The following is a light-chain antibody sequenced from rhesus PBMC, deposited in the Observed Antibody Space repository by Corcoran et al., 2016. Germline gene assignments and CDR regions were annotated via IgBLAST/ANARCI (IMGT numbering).Light chain of an antibody. J-gene: IGLJ1*01. CDR1: SSDIGGYNG. CDR2: EVS. CDR3: GSYRSGSTYI. V-gene: IGLV2-38*01. Sequence: QSALTQPPSVSKSLGKAVTISCTGTSSDIGGYNGVSWYQQHPGTAPRLLIYEVSKRPSGVSDRFSGSKSGNTASLHISGLQAEDEADYYCGSYRSGSTYIFGAGTRLTVL.